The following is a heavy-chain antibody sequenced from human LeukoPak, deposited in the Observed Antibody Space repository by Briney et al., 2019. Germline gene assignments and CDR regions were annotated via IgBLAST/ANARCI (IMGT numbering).Heavy chain of an antibody. CDR2: TNAGNGYT. J-gene: IGHJ4*02. V-gene: IGHV1-3*01. D-gene: IGHD1-1*01. CDR3: ARATGNFAY. Sequence: ASVKVSCKASGYTFTDYSIHWVRQAPGQSLEWMGWTNAGNGYTKSSQKFQGTVTITRDTSASTVYMELNSLRSEDTAVYYCARATGNFAYWGQGTLVTVSS. CDR1: GYTFTDYS.